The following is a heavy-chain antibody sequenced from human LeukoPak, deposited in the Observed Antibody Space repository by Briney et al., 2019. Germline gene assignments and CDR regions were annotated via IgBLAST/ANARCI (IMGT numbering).Heavy chain of an antibody. CDR2: ISAYNGNT. CDR3: ASSRPHYYDSSGYSPPGDY. Sequence: ASVKVSCKASGYTFTSYGISWVRQAPGQGLEWMGWISAYNGNTNYAQKLQGRVTMTTDTSTSTAYMELRSLRSDDTAVYYCASSRPHYYDSSGYSPPGDYWGQGTLVTVSS. CDR1: GYTFTSYG. V-gene: IGHV1-18*01. J-gene: IGHJ4*02. D-gene: IGHD3-22*01.